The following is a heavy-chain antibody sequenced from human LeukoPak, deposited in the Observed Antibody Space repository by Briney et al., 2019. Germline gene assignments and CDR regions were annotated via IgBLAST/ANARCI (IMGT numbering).Heavy chain of an antibody. V-gene: IGHV4-30-2*01. CDR3: ARVPPGYCSSTSCYGWFDP. J-gene: IGHJ5*02. CDR2: IYHSGST. CDR1: GGSISSGGYS. D-gene: IGHD2-2*01. Sequence: PSQTLSLTCAVSGGSISSGGYSWSWIRQPPGKGLEWIGYIYHSGSTYYNPSLKSRVTISVDRSKNQFSLKLSSVTAADTAVYYCARVPPGYCSSTSCYGWFDPWGQGTLVTVSS.